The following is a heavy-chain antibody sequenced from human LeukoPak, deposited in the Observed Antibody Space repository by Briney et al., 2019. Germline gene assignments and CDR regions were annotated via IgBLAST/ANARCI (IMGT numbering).Heavy chain of an antibody. CDR2: ISGSGGST. CDR3: AKQMSTVTFTPFDY. V-gene: IGHV3-23*01. J-gene: IGHJ3*01. Sequence: GGSLRLSCAASGFTLRSHAMSWVRQAPGKGLKWVSAISGSGGSTDYVDSVKGRFTISRDNSKNTLYLQMNSLRADDTAVYYCAKQMSTVTFTPFDYWGQGAMVTVSS. CDR1: GFTLRSHA. D-gene: IGHD3-16*01.